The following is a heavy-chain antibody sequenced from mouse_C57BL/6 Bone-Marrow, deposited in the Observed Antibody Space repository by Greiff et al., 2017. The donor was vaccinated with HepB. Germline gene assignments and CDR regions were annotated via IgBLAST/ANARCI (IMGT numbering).Heavy chain of an antibody. CDR3: VSQGLLRNYYAMDY. J-gene: IGHJ4*01. CDR1: GFSFNTYA. V-gene: IGHV10-1*01. D-gene: IGHD1-1*01. Sequence: EVQLVESGGGLVQPKGSLKLSCAASGFSFNTYAMNWVRQAPGKGLEWVARIRSKSNNYATYYDDSVKDRFTISRDDSESMLYLQMNNLKTEDTAMYYCVSQGLLRNYYAMDYWGQGTSVTVTA. CDR2: IRSKSNNYAT.